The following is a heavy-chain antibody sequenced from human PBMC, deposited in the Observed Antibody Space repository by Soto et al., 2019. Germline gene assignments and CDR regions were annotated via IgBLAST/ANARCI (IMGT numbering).Heavy chain of an antibody. V-gene: IGHV3-33*01. CDR2: IWYDGSNK. CDR3: ASLIN. CDR1: GFPFSSYG. Sequence: PGGSLRLSCAASGFPFSSYGMHWVRQAPGKGLDWVAVIWYDGSNKDYADSVKGRFTISRDNSKNTLFLQMNNLRVDDTAVYYCASLINWGQGTLVTVSS. J-gene: IGHJ4*02.